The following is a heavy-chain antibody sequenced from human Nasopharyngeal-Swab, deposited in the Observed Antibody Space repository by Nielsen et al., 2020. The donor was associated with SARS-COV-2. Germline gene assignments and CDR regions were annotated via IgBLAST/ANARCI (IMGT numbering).Heavy chain of an antibody. Sequence: GESLKISCAASGFTVSSNYMSWVRQAPGKGLEWVSVIYSGGSTYYADSVKGRFTISRHNSKNTLYLQMNSLRAEDTAVYYCARGPYWYFDLWGRGTLVTASS. J-gene: IGHJ2*01. CDR1: GFTVSSNY. V-gene: IGHV3-53*04. CDR3: ARGPYWYFDL. CDR2: IYSGGST.